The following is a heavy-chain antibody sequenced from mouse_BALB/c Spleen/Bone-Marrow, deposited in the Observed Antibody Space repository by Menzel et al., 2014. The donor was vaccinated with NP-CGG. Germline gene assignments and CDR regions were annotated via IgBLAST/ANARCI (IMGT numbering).Heavy chain of an antibody. CDR2: ISPGNGGT. Sequence: VQLQQSGAELVKPGASVKLSCKTSGYTFTNYYIYWVKQRPGQGLEWIGEISPGNGGTNFNERFKRKATLTVDKSSTTAYMLLTSLTSEDDAVYYCARGFPYWGQGTLVTVSA. CDR1: GYTFTNYY. V-gene: IGHV1S81*02. J-gene: IGHJ3*01. CDR3: ARGFPY.